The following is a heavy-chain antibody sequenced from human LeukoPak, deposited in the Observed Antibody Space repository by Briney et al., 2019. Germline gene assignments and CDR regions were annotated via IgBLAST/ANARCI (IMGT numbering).Heavy chain of an antibody. Sequence: GGSLRLSCAASGFTFSSYSMNWVRQAPGKGLEWASSISSSSYIYYADSVKGRFTISRDNAKNSLYLQMNSLSAEDTAVYYCARDKGIAARPADYWGQGTLVTVSS. J-gene: IGHJ4*02. V-gene: IGHV3-21*01. CDR2: ISSSSYI. CDR1: GFTFSSYS. D-gene: IGHD6-6*01. CDR3: ARDKGIAARPADY.